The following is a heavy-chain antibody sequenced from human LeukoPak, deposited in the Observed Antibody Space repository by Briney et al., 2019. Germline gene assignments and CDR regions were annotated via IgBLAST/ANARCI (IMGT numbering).Heavy chain of an antibody. CDR1: GFTFSSYA. V-gene: IGHV3-30-3*01. Sequence: GGSLRLSCAASGFTFSSYAMHRVRQAPGKGLEWVAVISYDGSNKYYADSVKGRFTISRDNSKNTLYLQMNSLRAEDTAVYYCAKDPDYYGSGSPIDYWGQGTLVTVSS. J-gene: IGHJ4*02. CDR2: ISYDGSNK. D-gene: IGHD3-10*01. CDR3: AKDPDYYGSGSPIDY.